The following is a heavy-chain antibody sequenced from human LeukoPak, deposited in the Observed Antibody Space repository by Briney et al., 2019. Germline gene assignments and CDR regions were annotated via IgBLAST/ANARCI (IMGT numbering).Heavy chain of an antibody. CDR1: GFDVSNNY. V-gene: IGHV3-53*01. Sequence: GGSLRLSCAASGFDVSNNYMTWARQAPGKGLEWVSVIYSGGNTYYTGSVRGRFTISRDNAKNTLYLQMNNLRAEDTAVYYCASPLGYCRGGTCSSDDYWGQGTLVTVSS. CDR2: IYSGGNT. J-gene: IGHJ4*02. D-gene: IGHD2-15*01. CDR3: ASPLGYCRGGTCSSDDY.